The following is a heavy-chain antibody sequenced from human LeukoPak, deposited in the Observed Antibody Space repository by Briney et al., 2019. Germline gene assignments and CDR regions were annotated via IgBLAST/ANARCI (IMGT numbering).Heavy chain of an antibody. J-gene: IGHJ4*02. D-gene: IGHD3-10*01. Sequence: GRSLRLSCAATGFTFSNYAIHWGRQAPGKGLEWVALISDDGSRQHYADSVKGRFTISRDNSKNTLNLQMNSLRAEDTAVYYCVKDRTGTYTLDYWGQGTLVTVSS. V-gene: IGHV3-30-3*01. CDR2: ISDDGSRQ. CDR1: GFTFSNYA. CDR3: VKDRTGTYTLDY.